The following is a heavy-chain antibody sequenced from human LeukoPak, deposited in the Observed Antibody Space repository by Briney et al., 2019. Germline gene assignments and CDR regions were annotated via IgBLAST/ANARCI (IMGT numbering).Heavy chain of an antibody. CDR3: ARDPTTVVTTPYYFDD. J-gene: IGHJ4*02. CDR1: GGSFIGYH. Sequence: KPSETLSLTCAVSGGSFIGYHWNWIRQPPGKGLEWIGEINHSGNTNYNPSLKSRVTISIDTSKNQFSLKLRSLTAADTAVYYCARDPTTVVTTPYYFDDWGQGTLVTVSS. V-gene: IGHV4-34*01. D-gene: IGHD4-23*01. CDR2: INHSGNT.